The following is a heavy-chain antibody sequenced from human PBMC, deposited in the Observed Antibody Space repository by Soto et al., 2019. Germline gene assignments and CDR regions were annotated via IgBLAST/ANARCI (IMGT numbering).Heavy chain of an antibody. J-gene: IGHJ5*02. Sequence: PGGSLRLSCAASGFLFTNYFMSWVRQAPGKGLEWVANIKQDGSAEYYLDSVKGRFAISRDNTKNSLFLQMNSLRAEDTAVYYCVRDVRGVECPYNWFAPWGQGTLVTVSS. CDR1: GFLFTNYF. CDR3: VRDVRGVECPYNWFAP. V-gene: IGHV3-7*01. CDR2: IKQDGSAE. D-gene: IGHD3-3*01.